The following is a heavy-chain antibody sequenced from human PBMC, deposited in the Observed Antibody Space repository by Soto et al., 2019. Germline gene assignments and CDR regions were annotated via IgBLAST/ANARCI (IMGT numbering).Heavy chain of an antibody. CDR2: ISYDGSNK. Sequence: QVQLVESGGGVVQPGRSLRLSCAASGFTFSSYGMHWVRQAPGKGLEWVAVISYDGSNKYYADSVKGRFTISRDNSKNTLYLQMNSLRAEDTAVYYCAKSRDGYQFDYWGQGTLVTVSS. J-gene: IGHJ4*02. CDR3: AKSRDGYQFDY. CDR1: GFTFSSYG. D-gene: IGHD5-12*01. V-gene: IGHV3-30*18.